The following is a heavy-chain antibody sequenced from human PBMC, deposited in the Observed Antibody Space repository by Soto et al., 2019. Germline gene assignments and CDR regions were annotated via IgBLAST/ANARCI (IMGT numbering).Heavy chain of an antibody. V-gene: IGHV4-59*01. J-gene: IGHJ4*02. CDR3: ASGGWSLDY. CDR2: IYYSGST. Sequence: QVQLQESGPGLVKPSETLSLTCTIYGGSISNYYWSWIRQPPGKGLEWIGYIYYSGSTTYNPSLKSRVTISVDTSKNQFSLRLTSVTAADTAVYHCASGGWSLDYWGQGTLVTVSS. CDR1: GGSISNYY. D-gene: IGHD6-19*01.